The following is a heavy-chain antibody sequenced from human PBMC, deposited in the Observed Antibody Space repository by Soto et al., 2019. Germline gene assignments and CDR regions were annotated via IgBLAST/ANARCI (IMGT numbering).Heavy chain of an antibody. CDR1: GFTFSRYS. CDR2: ISSSSSTI. CDR3: ARESGDWNDGALDY. J-gene: IGHJ4*02. Sequence: EVQLVETGGGLVQPGGSLRLSCAASGFTFSRYSMNWFRQAPGKGLEWVSYISSSSSTIYYADSVKGRFTISRDNAKNSLYLQMNSLRDEDTAVYYCARESGDWNDGALDYWGQGTLVTVSS. V-gene: IGHV3-48*02. D-gene: IGHD1-1*01.